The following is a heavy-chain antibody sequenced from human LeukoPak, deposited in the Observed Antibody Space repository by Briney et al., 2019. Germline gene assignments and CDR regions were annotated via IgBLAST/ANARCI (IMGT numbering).Heavy chain of an antibody. V-gene: IGHV3-43D*03. J-gene: IGHJ4*02. CDR2: ISWDGGST. D-gene: IGHD6-13*01. CDR3: AKASSSWYFDY. Sequence: GGSLRLSCAASGFTFDDYAMHWVRQAPGKGLEWVSLISWDGGSTYYADSVKGRFTISRDNSKNSLYLQMNSLRAEGTALYYCAKASSSWYFDYWGQGTLVTVSS. CDR1: GFTFDDYA.